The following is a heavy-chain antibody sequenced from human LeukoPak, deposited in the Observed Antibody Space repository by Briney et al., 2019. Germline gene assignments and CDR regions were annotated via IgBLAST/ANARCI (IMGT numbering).Heavy chain of an antibody. CDR1: GYTFISSA. V-gene: IGHV1-18*01. CDR3: AGDWGPSDYDIVTGYSWDLDY. J-gene: IGHJ4*02. D-gene: IGHD3-9*01. CDR2: INPYTGNT. Sequence: ASLKVSCKAAGYTFISSAISRVRQAPGNGLEWIGWINPYTGNTNYARKIQGRVTMTTDTTTSKAYMELRSLRSDDTAVYYCAGDWGPSDYDIVTGYSWDLDYWGQGTLVTVSS.